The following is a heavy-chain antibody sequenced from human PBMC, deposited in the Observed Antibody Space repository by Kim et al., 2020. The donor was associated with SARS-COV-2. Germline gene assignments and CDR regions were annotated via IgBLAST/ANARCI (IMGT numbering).Heavy chain of an antibody. CDR3: AKDRNILTGYYMYDAFDI. D-gene: IGHD3-9*01. V-gene: IGHV3-43*02. Sequence: GGSLRLSCAASGFTFDDYAMHWVRQAPGKGLEWVSLISGDGGSTYYADSVKGRFTISRDNSKNSLYLQMNSLRTEDTALYYCAKDRNILTGYYMYDAFDIWGQGTMVTVSS. CDR2: ISGDGGST. J-gene: IGHJ3*02. CDR1: GFTFDDYA.